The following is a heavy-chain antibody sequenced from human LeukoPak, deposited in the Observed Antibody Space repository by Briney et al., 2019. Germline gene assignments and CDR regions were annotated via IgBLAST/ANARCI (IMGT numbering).Heavy chain of an antibody. Sequence: GASVKVSCKASGYSFTSYAIHWVRQAPGQTLEWMGWINVGNGNTKYSQEFQGRVTITRDTSASTAYMELSSLRSEDMAVYYCARERSNHYDSSGYYSVGAFDIWGQGTMVTVSS. CDR1: GYSFTSYA. CDR2: INVGNGNT. V-gene: IGHV1-3*03. CDR3: ARERSNHYDSSGYYSVGAFDI. J-gene: IGHJ3*02. D-gene: IGHD3-22*01.